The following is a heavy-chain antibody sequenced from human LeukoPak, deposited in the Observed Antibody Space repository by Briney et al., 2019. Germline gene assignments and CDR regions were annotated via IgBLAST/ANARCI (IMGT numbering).Heavy chain of an antibody. Sequence: SETLSLTCAVYGGSFSGYYWSWIRQPPGKRLEWIREINHSGSTNYNPSLKSRVTISVDTSKNQFSLKLSSVTAADTAVYYCARGHSSVVTGIPYYFDYWGQGTLVTVSS. V-gene: IGHV4-34*01. D-gene: IGHD2-21*02. CDR2: INHSGST. CDR3: ARGHSSVVTGIPYYFDY. CDR1: GGSFSGYY. J-gene: IGHJ4*02.